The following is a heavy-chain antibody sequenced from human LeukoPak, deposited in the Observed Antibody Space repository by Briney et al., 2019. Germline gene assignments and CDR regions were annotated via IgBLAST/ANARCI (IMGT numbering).Heavy chain of an antibody. D-gene: IGHD6-19*01. Sequence: GGSLRLSCAASGFTFSSYAMSWVRQAPGKGLEWVSALSGSGGSTYYADSVKGRFTISRDNSKNTLYLQMNSLRAEDTAVYYCAKVPLPQWLVWYFDYWGQGTLVTVSS. J-gene: IGHJ4*02. V-gene: IGHV3-23*01. CDR3: AKVPLPQWLVWYFDY. CDR2: LSGSGGST. CDR1: GFTFSSYA.